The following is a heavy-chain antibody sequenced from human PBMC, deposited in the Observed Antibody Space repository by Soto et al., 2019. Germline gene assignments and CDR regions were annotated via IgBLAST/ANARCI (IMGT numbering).Heavy chain of an antibody. J-gene: IGHJ4*02. V-gene: IGHV3-23*01. Sequence: PGGSLRLSCAASGFTFSSYAMSWVRQAPGKGLEWVSAISGSGGSTYYADSVKGRFTISRDNSKNTLYLQMNSLRAEDTAVYYCAKDLVRDSYGPTTQDYWGQGTLVTVSS. D-gene: IGHD5-18*01. CDR2: ISGSGGST. CDR3: AKDLVRDSYGPTTQDY. CDR1: GFTFSSYA.